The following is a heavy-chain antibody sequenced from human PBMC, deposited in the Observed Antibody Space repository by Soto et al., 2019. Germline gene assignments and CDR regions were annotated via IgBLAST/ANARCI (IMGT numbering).Heavy chain of an antibody. D-gene: IGHD2-15*01. CDR2: IVVGSGNT. CDR3: AANLGYCSGGSCYAYYMDV. CDR1: GFTFTSSA. V-gene: IGHV1-58*02. J-gene: IGHJ6*03. Sequence: SVKVSCKASGFTFTSSAMQWVRQARGQRLEWIGWIVVGSGNTNYAQKFQERVTITRDMSTSTAYMELSSLRSEDTAVYYCAANLGYCSGGSCYAYYMDVWAKGTTVTVSS.